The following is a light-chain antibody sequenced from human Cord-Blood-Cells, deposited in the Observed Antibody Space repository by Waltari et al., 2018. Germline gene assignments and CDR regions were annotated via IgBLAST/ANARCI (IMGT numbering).Light chain of an antibody. CDR3: CSYAGSSTLVV. V-gene: IGLV2-23*01. CDR1: SSDVGSYNL. CDR2: EGS. Sequence: QSALTQPASVSGSPGQSITISCTGTSSDVGSYNLVSWYQQHPGKAPKRMIYEGSKWPSGVSNRFSGSKSGNTASLTISGLQAEDEADYYCCSYAGSSTLVVFGGGTKLTVL. J-gene: IGLJ2*01.